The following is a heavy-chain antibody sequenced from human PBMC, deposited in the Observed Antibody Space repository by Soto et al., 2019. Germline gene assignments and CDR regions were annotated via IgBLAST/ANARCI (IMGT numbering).Heavy chain of an antibody. CDR1: GDSVSSNSAA. CDR2: TYYRSKWYN. Sequence: PSQTLSLTCAISGDSVSSNSAAWNWIRQSPSRGLEWLGRTYYRSKWYNDYAVSVKSRITINPDTSKNQFSLQLNSVTPEDTAVYYCARGRGYSYGYPPYYYYGMDVWGQGTTVTVSS. J-gene: IGHJ6*02. V-gene: IGHV6-1*01. D-gene: IGHD5-18*01. CDR3: ARGRGYSYGYPPYYYYGMDV.